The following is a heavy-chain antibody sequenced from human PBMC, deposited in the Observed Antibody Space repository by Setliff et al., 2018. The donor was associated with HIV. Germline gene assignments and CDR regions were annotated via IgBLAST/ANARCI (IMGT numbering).Heavy chain of an antibody. D-gene: IGHD3-10*01. CDR1: GDSISNHY. Sequence: SETLSLTCNVSGDSISNHYRNWIRQPPGKGLEWIATIYNSGNTVSNPSLKSRVTISVDTSKNQFSLTLNSVTAADTAVYFCARVEAKIRGATYGMDVWGQGTTVTVSS. J-gene: IGHJ6*02. CDR3: ARVEAKIRGATYGMDV. CDR2: IYNSGNT. V-gene: IGHV4-59*11.